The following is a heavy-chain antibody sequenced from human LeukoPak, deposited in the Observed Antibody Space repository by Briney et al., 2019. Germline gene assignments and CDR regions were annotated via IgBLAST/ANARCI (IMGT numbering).Heavy chain of an antibody. CDR2: IHTSGST. CDR3: ARDRGVRQIVSSVTTIYLGWFDP. CDR1: GGSISSYH. Sequence: SETLSLTCTVSGGSISSYHWSWIRQPAGKGLEWIGRIHTSGSTKYNPSLKSRVTISEDKSKNQFSLKLSAVTAADTAVYYCARDRGVRQIVSSVTTIYLGWFDPWGQGALVTVS. D-gene: IGHD5-12*01. J-gene: IGHJ5*02. V-gene: IGHV4-4*07.